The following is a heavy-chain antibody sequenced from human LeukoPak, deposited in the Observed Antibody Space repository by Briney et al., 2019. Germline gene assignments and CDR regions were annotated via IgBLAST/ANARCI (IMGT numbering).Heavy chain of an antibody. J-gene: IGHJ4*02. CDR1: GGSISTYY. Sequence: SETLSLTCTVSGGSISTYYWSWIRQPPGEGLEWIGSIYYSGTTHSNPSLKSRATISVDTSKNHLSLKVSSVTAADTAVYYCAMDDYSFDYWGQGTLVTVSS. CDR2: IYYSGTT. D-gene: IGHD4-11*01. V-gene: IGHV4-59*01. CDR3: AMDDYSFDY.